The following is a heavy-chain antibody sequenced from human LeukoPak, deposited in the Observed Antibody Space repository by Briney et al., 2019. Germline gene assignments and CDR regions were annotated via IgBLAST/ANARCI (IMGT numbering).Heavy chain of an antibody. D-gene: IGHD2-21*02. Sequence: APVKVSCKASGYTFTSYDINWVRQATGQGLEWMGWMNPNSGNTGYAQKFQGRVTMTRNTSISTAYMELSSLRSEDTAVYYCASAYCGGDCYPNYGMDVWGQGTTVTVSS. CDR2: MNPNSGNT. J-gene: IGHJ6*02. CDR3: ASAYCGGDCYPNYGMDV. V-gene: IGHV1-8*01. CDR1: GYTFTSYD.